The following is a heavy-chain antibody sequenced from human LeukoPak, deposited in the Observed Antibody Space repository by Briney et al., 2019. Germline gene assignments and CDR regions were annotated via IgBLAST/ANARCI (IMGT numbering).Heavy chain of an antibody. CDR1: GYTFTGYY. J-gene: IGHJ4*02. V-gene: IGHV1-2*02. CDR3: AKAGSGYNSGCGDY. D-gene: IGHD5-12*01. CDR2: INPNSGGT. Sequence: ASVKVSCKASGYTFTGYYMHWVRQAPGQGLEWMGWINPNSGGTNYAQKFQGRVTMTRDTSISTAYMELSRLRSDDTAVYYCAKAGSGYNSGCGDYWGQGTLVTVSS.